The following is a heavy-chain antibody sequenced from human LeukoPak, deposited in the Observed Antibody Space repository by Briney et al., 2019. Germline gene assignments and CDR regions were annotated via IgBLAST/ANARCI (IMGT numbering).Heavy chain of an antibody. Sequence: GGSLRLSCAASGFTFSSCGMHWVRQAPGKGLEWVSVISNDGRNKYYVDSVKGRFTISRDNSKNTLYLQMNSLRAEDTAVYYCAKDHNYYDSSGYTELGSRGQGTLVTVSS. CDR3: AKDHNYYDSSGYTELGS. CDR1: GFTFSSCG. J-gene: IGHJ4*02. CDR2: ISNDGRNK. D-gene: IGHD3-22*01. V-gene: IGHV3-30*18.